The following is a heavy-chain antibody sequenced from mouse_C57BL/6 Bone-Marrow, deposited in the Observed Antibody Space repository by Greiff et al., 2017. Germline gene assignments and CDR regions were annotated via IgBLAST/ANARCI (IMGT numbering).Heavy chain of an antibody. V-gene: IGHV5-12*01. Sequence: EVKLVESGGGLVQPGGSLKLSCAASGFTFSDYYMYWVRQTPEKRLEWVAYISNGGGSTYYPDTVKGRFTISRDNAKNTLYLQMSRLKSEDTAMYYCARNYDYVRAMDYWGQGTSVTVSS. J-gene: IGHJ4*01. CDR1: GFTFSDYY. D-gene: IGHD2-4*01. CDR3: ARNYDYVRAMDY. CDR2: ISNGGGST.